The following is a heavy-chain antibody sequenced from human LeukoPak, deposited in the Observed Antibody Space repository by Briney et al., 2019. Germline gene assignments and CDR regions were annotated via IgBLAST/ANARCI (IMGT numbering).Heavy chain of an antibody. J-gene: IGHJ5*02. CDR2: IKQDGSEK. CDR3: AGVGYSYGPEWFDP. CDR1: GFTFSSYW. V-gene: IGHV3-7*03. D-gene: IGHD5-18*01. Sequence: PGGSLRLSCAASGFTFSSYWMSWVRQAPGKGLEWVANIKQDGSEKYYVDSVKGRFTISRDNAKNSLYLQMNSLRAEDTAVYYCAGVGYSYGPEWFDPWGQGTLVTVSS.